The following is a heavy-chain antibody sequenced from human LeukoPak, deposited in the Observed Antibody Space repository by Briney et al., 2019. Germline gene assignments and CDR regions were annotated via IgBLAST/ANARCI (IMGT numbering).Heavy chain of an antibody. CDR2: IWYDGSNK. CDR3: AKGPDYYDSSPPYYGMDV. V-gene: IGHV3-33*06. CDR1: GFTFSSYG. D-gene: IGHD3-22*01. J-gene: IGHJ6*02. Sequence: GGSLRLSCAASGFTFSSYGMHWVRQAPGKGLEWVAVIWYDGSNKYYADSVKGRFTISRDNSKNTLYLQMNSLRAEDTAVYYCAKGPDYYDSSPPYYGMDVWGQGTTVTVSS.